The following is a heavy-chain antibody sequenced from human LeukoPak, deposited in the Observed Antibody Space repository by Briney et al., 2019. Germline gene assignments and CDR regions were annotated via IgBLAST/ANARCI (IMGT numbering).Heavy chain of an antibody. V-gene: IGHV4-39*07. CDR1: GGSISSSSYY. J-gene: IGHJ4*02. CDR2: IYYSGST. Sequence: PSETLSLTCTVSGGSISSSSYYWGWIRQPPGEGLEWIGSIYYSGSTYYNPSLKSRVTISVDTSKNQFSLKLSSVTAADTAVYYCARESSGWDYSREHWGQGTLVTVSS. D-gene: IGHD6-19*01. CDR3: ARESSGWDYSREH.